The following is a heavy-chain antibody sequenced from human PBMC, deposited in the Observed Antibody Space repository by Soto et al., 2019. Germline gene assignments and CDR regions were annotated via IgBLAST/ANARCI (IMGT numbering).Heavy chain of an antibody. V-gene: IGHV3-23*01. D-gene: IGHD6-13*01. J-gene: IGHJ4*02. CDR3: AKDRVYSSSWYYFDY. CDR1: GFTFSSYA. Sequence: GGSLRLSCAASGFTFSSYAMSWVRQAPGKGLEWVSAISGSGGSTYYADSVKGRFTISRDNSKNTLYLQMNSLRAEDTAVYYCAKDRVYSSSWYYFDYWGQGTLVTVSS. CDR2: ISGSGGST.